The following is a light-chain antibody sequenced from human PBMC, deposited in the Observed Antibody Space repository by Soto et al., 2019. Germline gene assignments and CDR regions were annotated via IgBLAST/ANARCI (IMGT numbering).Light chain of an antibody. V-gene: IGKV4-1*01. Sequence: IVRTQSPDSLAVSLGERATINCNSIQRVFSTSNSRKSLAWYQQKTGKPPKLLIYWASTRESGVPERLSGSGYGTDLTLTISSMKSEDFEVYYCQQYNNWTITFGQGTRLEIK. CDR1: QRVFSTSNSRKS. J-gene: IGKJ5*01. CDR3: QQYNNWTIT. CDR2: WAS.